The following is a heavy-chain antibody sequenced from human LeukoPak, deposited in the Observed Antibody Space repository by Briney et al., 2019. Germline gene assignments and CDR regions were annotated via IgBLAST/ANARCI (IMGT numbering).Heavy chain of an antibody. V-gene: IGHV4-39*01. CDR2: ASHSGIN. CDR1: GDSIRTTSF. CDR3: ARRGGHSWDVGNWFDP. Sequence: SETLSLTCLVSGDSIRTTSFWGWIRQPPGMGLEWIASASHSGINYYNPSLRSRVIVSADTSKNQLSLRLTSVTAADTAVYYCARRGGHSWDVGNWFDPWGQGILVTVSS. J-gene: IGHJ5*02. D-gene: IGHD6-13*01.